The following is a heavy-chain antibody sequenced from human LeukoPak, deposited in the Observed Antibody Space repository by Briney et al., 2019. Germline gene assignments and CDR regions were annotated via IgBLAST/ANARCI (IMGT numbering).Heavy chain of an antibody. D-gene: IGHD6-13*01. V-gene: IGHV3-33*01. CDR2: IWYDGSNK. J-gene: IGHJ4*02. CDR1: GFTFSSYG. Sequence: GGSLRLSCAASGFTFSSYGMHWVRQAPGKGLEWVAVIWYDGSNKYYADSVKGRFTISRDNSKNTLYLQMNSLRAEDTAVYYCARTAAGAFFFDHWGQGTLVTVSS. CDR3: ARTAAGAFFFDH.